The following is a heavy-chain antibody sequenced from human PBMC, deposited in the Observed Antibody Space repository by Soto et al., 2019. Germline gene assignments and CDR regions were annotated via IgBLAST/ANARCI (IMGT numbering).Heavy chain of an antibody. CDR1: GFTFSSYS. Sequence: PGGSLRLSCAASGFTFSSYSMNWVRQAPGRGLEWVAAISGTSDYIYYADSVKGRFTISRDNAKTSLYIQMNSLRAEDTAVYYCARESEDLTSNFDYWGQGTLVTVSS. V-gene: IGHV3-21*01. CDR2: ISGTSDYI. CDR3: ARESEDLTSNFDY. J-gene: IGHJ4*02.